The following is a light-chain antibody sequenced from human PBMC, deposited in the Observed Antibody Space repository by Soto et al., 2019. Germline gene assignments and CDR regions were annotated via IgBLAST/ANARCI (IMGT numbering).Light chain of an antibody. V-gene: IGKV3-15*01. J-gene: IGKJ1*01. CDR3: QQYNDWPQT. CDR2: GAS. CDR1: QSVGTN. Sequence: EVEMTQSPATLSVSPGERATLSCRASQSVGTNLAWYQQKPGQAPRLFIFGASTRVTDIPARFSGSGSGTEFTLTISSLQSEDFALYYCQQYNDWPQTFGQGTKVDIK.